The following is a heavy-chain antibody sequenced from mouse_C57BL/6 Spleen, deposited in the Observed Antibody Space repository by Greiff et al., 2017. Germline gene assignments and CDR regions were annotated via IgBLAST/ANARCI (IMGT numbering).Heavy chain of an antibody. Sequence: DVQLVESGPGLVKPSQSLSLTCSVTGYSITSGYYWNWIRQFPGNKLEWMGYISYDGSNNYNPSLKNRISITRDTSKNQFFLKLNSVTTEDTATYYGARAVHNLGFAYWGQGTLVTVSA. J-gene: IGHJ3*01. V-gene: IGHV3-6*01. CDR2: ISYDGSN. CDR3: ARAVHNLGFAY. CDR1: GYSITSGYY. D-gene: IGHD6-1*01.